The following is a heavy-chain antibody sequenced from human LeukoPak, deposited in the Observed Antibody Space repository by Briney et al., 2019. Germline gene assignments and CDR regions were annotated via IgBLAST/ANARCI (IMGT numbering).Heavy chain of an antibody. CDR2: IRYAESNQ. CDR1: GFTFSSYG. D-gene: IGHD4-23*01. V-gene: IGHV3-30*02. J-gene: IGHJ4*02. CDR3: AKGYGGSHFDY. Sequence: GGSLRLSCAASGFTFSSYGMHWVRQAPGKGLEWVAFIRYAESNQYYADSVKGRFTISRDNSKSTLHLQMNSLKVEDTAVYYCAKGYGGSHFDYWGQGALVAVSS.